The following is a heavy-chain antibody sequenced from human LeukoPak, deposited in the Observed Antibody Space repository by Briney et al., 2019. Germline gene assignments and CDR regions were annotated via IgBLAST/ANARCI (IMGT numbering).Heavy chain of an antibody. V-gene: IGHV3-15*07. J-gene: IGHJ6*02. CDR3: ARGYTTTYDFWSGYYSGEYNYGMDV. CDR2: IKSKTDGGTT. CDR1: GFTFSNAW. D-gene: IGHD3-3*01. Sequence: GSLRLSCAASGFTFSNAWMNWVRQAPGKGLEWVGRIKSKTDGGTTDYAAPVKGRFTISRDDSKNTLYLQMNSLRAEDTAVYYCARGYTTTYDFWSGYYSGEYNYGMDVWGQGTTVTVSS.